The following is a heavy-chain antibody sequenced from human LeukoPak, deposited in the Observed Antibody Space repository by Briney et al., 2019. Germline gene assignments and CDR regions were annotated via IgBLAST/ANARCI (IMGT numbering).Heavy chain of an antibody. D-gene: IGHD2-15*01. Sequence: ASVKVSCNASGYTFTGYYMHWVRQAPGQGLEWIGWINPNSGGTNYAQKSQGRVTMTRDTSISTAYMELRSLTSDDTAVYYCARWYCGGGSCYSYYYGMDVWGQGTTVTVSS. CDR3: ARWYCGGGSCYSYYYGMDV. CDR2: INPNSGGT. J-gene: IGHJ6*02. CDR1: GYTFTGYY. V-gene: IGHV1-2*02.